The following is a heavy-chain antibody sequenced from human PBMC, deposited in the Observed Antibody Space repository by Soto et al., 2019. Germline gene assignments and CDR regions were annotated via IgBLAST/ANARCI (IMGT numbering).Heavy chain of an antibody. D-gene: IGHD6-13*01. V-gene: IGHV1-69*13. Sequence: RASVKVSCKASGGTFSSYAISWVRQAPGQGLEWMGGIIPIFGTANYAQKFQGRVTITADESTSTAYMELSSLRSEDTAVYYCATRNAAAGTDYYYYGMDVWGQGTTVTVSS. CDR2: IIPIFGTA. CDR3: ATRNAAAGTDYYYYGMDV. J-gene: IGHJ6*02. CDR1: GGTFSSYA.